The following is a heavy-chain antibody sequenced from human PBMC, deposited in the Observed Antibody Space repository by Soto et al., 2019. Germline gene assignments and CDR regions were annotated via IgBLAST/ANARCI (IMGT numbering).Heavy chain of an antibody. CDR2: ISYDGSNK. V-gene: IGHV3-30*18. Sequence: GGSLRLSCAASGFTFSSYGMHWVRQAPGKGLEWVAVISYDGSNKYYADSVKGRFTISRDNSKNTLYLQMNSLRAEDTAVYYCAKDTPQSGSYFLFDYWGQGTLVTVSS. D-gene: IGHD1-26*01. CDR1: GFTFSSYG. J-gene: IGHJ4*02. CDR3: AKDTPQSGSYFLFDY.